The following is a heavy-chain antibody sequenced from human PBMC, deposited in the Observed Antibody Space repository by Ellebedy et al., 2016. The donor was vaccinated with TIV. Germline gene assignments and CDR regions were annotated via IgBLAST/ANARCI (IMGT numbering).Heavy chain of an antibody. CDR3: AKEHIEYSSGWYFDS. CDR2: ISYTGRIA. D-gene: IGHD6-19*01. CDR1: GFTFNTYG. J-gene: IGHJ4*02. V-gene: IGHV3-30*18. Sequence: PGGSLRLSCAASGFTFNTYGMHWVRQAPGKGLEWVAVISYTGRIAYYSDPVKGRFTISRDNSKSTQYLQMNSLRVEATAVYYCAKEHIEYSSGWYFDSWGQGTLVTVSS.